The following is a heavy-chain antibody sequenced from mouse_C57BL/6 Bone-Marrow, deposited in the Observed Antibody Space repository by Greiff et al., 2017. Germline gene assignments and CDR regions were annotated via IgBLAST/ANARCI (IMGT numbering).Heavy chain of an antibody. CDR2: IWTGGGT. Sequence: VKLQESGPGLVAPSQSLSITCTVSGFSLTSYAISWVRQPPGKGLEWLGVIWTGGGTNYNSALKSRLSISKDNSKSQVFLKMNSLQTDDTARYYCARRYDYDGDAMDYWGQGTSVTVSS. V-gene: IGHV2-9-1*01. CDR3: ARRYDYDGDAMDY. J-gene: IGHJ4*01. CDR1: GFSLTSYA. D-gene: IGHD2-4*01.